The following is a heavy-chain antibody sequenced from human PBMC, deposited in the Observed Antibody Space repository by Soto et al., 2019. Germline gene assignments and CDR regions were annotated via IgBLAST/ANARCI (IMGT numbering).Heavy chain of an antibody. CDR2: TYYRSKWYN. J-gene: IGHJ5*02. D-gene: IGHD3-10*01. CDR3: ARSHMWFGEGSPGPNWFDP. V-gene: IGHV6-1*01. CDR1: GDSVSSNSAA. Sequence: QVQLQQSGPGLVKPSQTLSLTCAISGDSVSSNSAAWNWIRQSPSRGLEWLGRTYYRSKWYNDYAVSVKSRITINPDTSKNQFSLQLNSVTPEDTAVYYCARSHMWFGEGSPGPNWFDPWGQGTLVTVSS.